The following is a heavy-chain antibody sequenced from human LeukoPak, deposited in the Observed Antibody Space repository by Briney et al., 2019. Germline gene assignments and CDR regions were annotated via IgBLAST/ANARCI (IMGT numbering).Heavy chain of an antibody. CDR1: GFTFDDYA. CDR2: ISWNSGSI. Sequence: PGRSLRLSCAASGFTFDDYAMHWVRQAPGKGLEWVSGISWNSGSIGYADSVKGRFTISSDNAKNSLYLQMNSLRAEDTALYYCAKDTYYDSSGYYSNWGQGTLVTVSS. D-gene: IGHD3-22*01. CDR3: AKDTYYDSSGYYSN. V-gene: IGHV3-9*01. J-gene: IGHJ4*02.